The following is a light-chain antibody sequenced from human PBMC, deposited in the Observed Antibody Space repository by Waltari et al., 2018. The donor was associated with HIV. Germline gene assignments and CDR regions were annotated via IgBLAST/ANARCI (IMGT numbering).Light chain of an antibody. J-gene: IGLJ2*01. CDR2: GNN. V-gene: IGLV1-40*01. CDR1: SSNIGAGYD. CDR3: QSYDSGLSGPVV. Sequence: QSVLTQPPSVSGAPGQRVSISCTGRSSNIGAGYDVHWYLQVPTTAPKLLIYGNNNRASGVPDRFSASKSGASASLAITGLQAEDEADYYCQSYDSGLSGPVVFGGGTTLTVL.